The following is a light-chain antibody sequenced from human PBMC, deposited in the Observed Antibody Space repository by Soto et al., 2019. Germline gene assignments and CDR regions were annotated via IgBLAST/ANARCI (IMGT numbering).Light chain of an antibody. CDR3: GTWDSGLNVWV. J-gene: IGLJ3*02. CDR2: DND. Sequence: QSALTQPPSVSAAPGQKVTISCSGSSSNIGNNYISWYQQFPGTAPKLLIYDNDKRPSGIPDRFSGSKSGTSATLGITGLQTGDEADYYCGTWDSGLNVWVFGGGTKVTVL. CDR1: SSNIGNNY. V-gene: IGLV1-51*01.